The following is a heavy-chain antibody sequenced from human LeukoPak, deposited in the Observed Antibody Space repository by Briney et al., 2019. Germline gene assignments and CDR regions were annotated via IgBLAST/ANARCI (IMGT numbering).Heavy chain of an antibody. CDR2: ISGSGGST. CDR1: GFTFSSYA. J-gene: IGHJ4*02. V-gene: IGHV3-23*01. CDR3: AKDPPLWFGELPYYFDY. Sequence: GGSLRLSCAASGFTFSSYAMSWVRHAPGRGRECVSSISGSGGSTYYADSVKGRLPISRDNSKNTLYLQLNSLRAEDTAVYYFAKDPPLWFGELPYYFDYWGQGTLVTVSS. D-gene: IGHD3-10*01.